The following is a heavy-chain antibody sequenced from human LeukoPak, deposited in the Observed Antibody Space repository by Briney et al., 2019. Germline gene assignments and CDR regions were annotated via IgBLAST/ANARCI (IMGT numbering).Heavy chain of an antibody. CDR3: ARVHITMVRGAAYPPWFDP. J-gene: IGHJ5*02. CDR1: GGSFSGYY. V-gene: IGHV4-34*01. CDR2: INHSGST. D-gene: IGHD3-10*01. Sequence: SETLSLTCAVYGGSFSGYYWSWIRQPPGKGLEWIGEINHSGSTNYNPSLKSRVIISVDTSKNQFSLKLSSVTAADTAVYYCARVHITMVRGAAYPPWFDPWGQGTLVTVSS.